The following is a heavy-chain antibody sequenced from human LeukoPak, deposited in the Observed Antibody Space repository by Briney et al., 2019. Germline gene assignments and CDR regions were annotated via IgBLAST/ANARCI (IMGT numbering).Heavy chain of an antibody. CDR2: IYHSGST. Sequence: KSSETLSLTCAVSSGSISSSNWWSWVRPPPGKGLEWIGEIYHSGSTNYNPSLKSRVTISVDTSKNQFSLKLSSVTAADTAVYYCAREGRGITIWGQGTMVTVSS. CDR1: SGSISSSNW. J-gene: IGHJ3*02. CDR3: AREGRGITI. D-gene: IGHD1-26*01. V-gene: IGHV4-4*02.